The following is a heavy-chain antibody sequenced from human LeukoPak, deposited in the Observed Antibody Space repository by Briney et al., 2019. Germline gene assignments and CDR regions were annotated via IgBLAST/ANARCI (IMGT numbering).Heavy chain of an antibody. Sequence: NASETLSLTCAVYGGSFSGYYWSWIRQPPGKGLEWIGEINHSGSTNYNPSLKSRVTISVDKSKNRFSLKLSSVTAADTAVYYCARGRRYYYDSSGYSQYYFDYWGQGTLVTVSS. CDR1: GGSFSGYY. CDR3: ARGRRYYYDSSGYSQYYFDY. D-gene: IGHD3-22*01. V-gene: IGHV4-34*01. CDR2: INHSGST. J-gene: IGHJ4*02.